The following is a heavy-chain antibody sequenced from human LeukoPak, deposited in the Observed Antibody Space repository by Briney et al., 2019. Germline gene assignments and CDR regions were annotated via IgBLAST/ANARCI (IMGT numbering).Heavy chain of an antibody. Sequence: KPSETLSLTCTVSGGSIRSYYWSWIRQPPGKGLEWIGYIYYSGSTNYNPSLKSRVTISVDTSKNQFSLNLSSVTAADTAVYYCARVLPYSSGWGVDYWGKGTLVTVSS. CDR1: GGSIRSYY. CDR2: IYYSGST. D-gene: IGHD6-19*01. CDR3: ARVLPYSSGWGVDY. J-gene: IGHJ4*02. V-gene: IGHV4-59*01.